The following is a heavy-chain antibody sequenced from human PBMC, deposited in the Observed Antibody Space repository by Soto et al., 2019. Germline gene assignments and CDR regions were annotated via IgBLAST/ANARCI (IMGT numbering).Heavy chain of an antibody. D-gene: IGHD1-26*01. CDR2: VYYTGAI. J-gene: IGHJ4*01. CDR1: NVSISSSY. CDR3: GRDFAGRGRSDH. Sequence: PSETLSLTCSVSNVSISSSYWNWLRQAPGKGLEWIGFVYYTGAIKYNPSLKSRVTISVDTSGNEFSLSLTSVTTADTAFYFCGRDFAGRGRSDHWGRGSLVTVSA. V-gene: IGHV4-59*01.